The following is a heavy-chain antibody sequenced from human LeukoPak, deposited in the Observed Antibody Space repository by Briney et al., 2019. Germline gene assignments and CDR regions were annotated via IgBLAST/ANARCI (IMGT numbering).Heavy chain of an antibody. J-gene: IGHJ6*02. V-gene: IGHV3-21*01. CDR3: ARSRSVSYYKGMDV. D-gene: IGHD5/OR15-5a*01. CDR2: ISSSSDYI. Sequence: GGSLTLSCPASGFTFSDDSMSWVRQSPGKGLEWVSSISSSSDYIYYADSVKGRFTISRDNARNSLYLQMNSLRAEDTAVYYCARSRSVSYYKGMDVWGQGTTVTVSS. CDR1: GFTFSDDS.